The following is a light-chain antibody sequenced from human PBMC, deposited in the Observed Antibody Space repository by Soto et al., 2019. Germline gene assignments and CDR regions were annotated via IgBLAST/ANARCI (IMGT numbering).Light chain of an antibody. CDR3: QQGYSPLLT. Sequence: DIQMTQSPSSLSASVGDRVTLTCRASQSISKYLNWYQVKSGKGPKRLIYGTSTLQSGVPSRFSGSGSGTHFTLTISNLQPEDFAVYYCQQGYSPLLTFGGGTRVEIK. CDR2: GTS. CDR1: QSISKY. V-gene: IGKV1-39*01. J-gene: IGKJ4*01.